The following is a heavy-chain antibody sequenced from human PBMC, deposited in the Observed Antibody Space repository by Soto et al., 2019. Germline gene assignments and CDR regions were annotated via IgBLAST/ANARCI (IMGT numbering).Heavy chain of an antibody. V-gene: IGHV1-2*02. CDR3: ARDSTFYGSGWFAP. D-gene: IGHD3-10*01. Sequence: ASVKVSCKASGYTFTGYYMHWVRQAPGQGLEWMGWINPNSGGTNYAQKFQGRVTMTRDTSISTAYMELSRLRSDDKAVYYCARDSTFYGSGWFAPWGKGTLVTVSS. CDR1: GYTFTGYY. J-gene: IGHJ5*02. CDR2: INPNSGGT.